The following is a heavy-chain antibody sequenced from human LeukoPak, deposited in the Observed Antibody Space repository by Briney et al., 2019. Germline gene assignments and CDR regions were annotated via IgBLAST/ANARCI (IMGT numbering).Heavy chain of an antibody. Sequence: ASVKVSCKASGYTFTGYYMHWVRQAPGQGLEWMGWINPNSGGTNYAQKFQGRVTLTRDTSISTAYMELSRLRSDDTAVYYCARGLRWSEYYYYMDVWGKGTTVTVSS. CDR3: ARGLRWSEYYYYMDV. D-gene: IGHD4-23*01. V-gene: IGHV1-2*02. CDR2: INPNSGGT. J-gene: IGHJ6*03. CDR1: GYTFTGYY.